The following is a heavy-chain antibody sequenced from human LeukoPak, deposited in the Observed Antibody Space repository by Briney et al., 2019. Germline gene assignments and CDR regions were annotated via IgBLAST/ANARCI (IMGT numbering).Heavy chain of an antibody. J-gene: IGHJ4*02. Sequence: SVKVSCKPSGGTSSSYAISGVPEAPGQGREWMGRIIPIFGTEYYAQKFQGRVTITTDESTSTAYMELSSLRSEDTAVYYCAREGDYYDSSGNFDYWGQGTLVTVSS. CDR2: IIPIFGTE. V-gene: IGHV1-69*05. CDR1: GGTSSSYA. D-gene: IGHD3-22*01. CDR3: AREGDYYDSSGNFDY.